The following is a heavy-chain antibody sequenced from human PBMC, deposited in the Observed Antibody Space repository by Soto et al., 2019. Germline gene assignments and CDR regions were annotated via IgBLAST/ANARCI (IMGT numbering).Heavy chain of an antibody. D-gene: IGHD1-26*01. J-gene: IGHJ4*02. V-gene: IGHV3-21*02. CDR1: GFSFSTYN. CDR2: INGRSNYK. Sequence: EVQVVESGGGLVKPGGSLRLSCATSGFSFSTYNMNWVRQAPGKGLERVSSINGRSNYKYYTDSVKGRFAISRDNPKNSLYLQMDSLRVEDTAVYYCVREDGLVGSNSAFDYWGQGTLVTVSS. CDR3: VREDGLVGSNSAFDY.